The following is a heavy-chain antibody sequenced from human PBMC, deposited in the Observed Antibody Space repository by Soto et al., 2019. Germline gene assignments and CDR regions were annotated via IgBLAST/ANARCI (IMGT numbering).Heavy chain of an antibody. D-gene: IGHD3-10*01. Sequence: QVQLQQWGAGLLKPSETLSLTCAVYGGSFSGYYWSWIRQPPGKGLEWIGEINHSGSTNYNPSLKSRVTISGDTSKNQFSLKLSSVTAADTAVYYCARETKGRGYYYGSGSYPYYFDYWGQGTLVTVSS. CDR2: INHSGST. J-gene: IGHJ4*02. CDR1: GGSFSGYY. CDR3: ARETKGRGYYYGSGSYPYYFDY. V-gene: IGHV4-34*01.